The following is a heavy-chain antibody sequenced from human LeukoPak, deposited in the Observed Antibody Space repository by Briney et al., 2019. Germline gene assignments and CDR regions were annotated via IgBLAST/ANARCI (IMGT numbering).Heavy chain of an antibody. J-gene: IGHJ5*02. CDR1: GVSISSSNSY. CDR3: ARGRGYRLLGSVQNWFDP. Sequence: PSETLSLTCTVSGVSISSSNSYWGWIRQPPGTGREWIGSIYYSGNTYYNASLKSQVSISIDTSKNQFSLKLSSVTAADTAVYYCARGRGYRLLGSVQNWFDPWGQGTLVTVSS. CDR2: IYYSGNT. V-gene: IGHV4-39*01. D-gene: IGHD6-25*01.